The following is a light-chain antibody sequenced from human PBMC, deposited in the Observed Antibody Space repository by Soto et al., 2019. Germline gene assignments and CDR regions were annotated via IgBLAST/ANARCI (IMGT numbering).Light chain of an antibody. CDR3: QQWGT. CDR2: GAS. Sequence: EIVLTQSPGTLSLSPGERATLSCRASQSVSSSYLAWYQQKPGQAPRLLIYGASSRATGIPDRFSGSGSVTDFTLTISRLEPEDFAVYYCQQWGTFGQGTKVEIK. J-gene: IGKJ1*01. V-gene: IGKV3-20*01. CDR1: QSVSSSY.